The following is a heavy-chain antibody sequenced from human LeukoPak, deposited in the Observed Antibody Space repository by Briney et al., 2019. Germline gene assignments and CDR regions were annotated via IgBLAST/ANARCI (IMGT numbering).Heavy chain of an antibody. CDR3: ASLTNKAEATDY. CDR1: GFTFXNYA. Sequence: SXRLSXAXXGFTFXNYAMSWVRQAPGKGLEWVSTISGRGGSTYYADSVKGRFTISRDDSKNSLYLQMNSLRAEDTAVYYCASLTNKAEATDYWGQGTLVTVSS. V-gene: IGHV3-23*01. CDR2: ISGRGGST. J-gene: IGHJ4*02. D-gene: IGHD6-25*01.